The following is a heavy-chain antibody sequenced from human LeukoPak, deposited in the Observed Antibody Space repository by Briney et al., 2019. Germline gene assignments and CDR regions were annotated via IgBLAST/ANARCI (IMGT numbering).Heavy chain of an antibody. CDR1: GFTFSSYS. CDR3: AKDTGSVLWLSSGQGFDY. CDR2: ISGSGATT. Sequence: GGSLRLSCAASGFTFSSYSMNWVRQAPGKGLEWVSAISGSGATTYNADSAKGRFTISRDNSKNTLYLQMNSLRAEDTAVYYCAKDTGSVLWLSSGQGFDYWGQGTLVTVSS. D-gene: IGHD3-16*02. J-gene: IGHJ4*02. V-gene: IGHV3-23*01.